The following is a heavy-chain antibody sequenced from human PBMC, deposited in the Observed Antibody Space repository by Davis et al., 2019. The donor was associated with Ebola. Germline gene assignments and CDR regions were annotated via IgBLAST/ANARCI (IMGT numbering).Heavy chain of an antibody. Sequence: ESLKISCAASGFTFSTYSMSWVRQPPGKGLEWIGEINHSGSSNYNPSLKSRVSISPDTSKNQFSLKLSSVTAADTAVYYCARAPPRDIAVPVLWEIQHWGQGTLVTVSS. V-gene: IGHV4-34*01. D-gene: IGHD6-19*01. CDR3: ARAPPRDIAVPVLWEIQH. J-gene: IGHJ1*01. CDR1: GFTFSTYS. CDR2: INHSGSS.